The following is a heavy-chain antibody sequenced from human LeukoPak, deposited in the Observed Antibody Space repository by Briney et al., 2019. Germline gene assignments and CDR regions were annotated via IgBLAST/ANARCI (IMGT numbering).Heavy chain of an antibody. CDR1: GGSFSGYY. D-gene: IGHD6-19*01. CDR2: INHSGST. V-gene: IGHV4-34*01. J-gene: IGHJ5*02. Sequence: SETLSLTCAVYGGSFSGYYWSWIRQPPGKGLEWIGEINHSGSTNYNPSLKSRVTISVDTSKNQFSLKLSSVTAADTAVYYCASGLYSSGWYPNWFDPWGQGTLVTVSS. CDR3: ASGLYSSGWYPNWFDP.